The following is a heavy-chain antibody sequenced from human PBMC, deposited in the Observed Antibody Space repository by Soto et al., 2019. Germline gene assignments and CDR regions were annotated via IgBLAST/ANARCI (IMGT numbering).Heavy chain of an antibody. CDR2: VYPGDSDT. D-gene: IGHD2-15*01. CDR1: GYSFTSYW. Sequence: XESRTISCKGSGYSFTSYWIGLVRQMRGKGLEWMGIVYPGDSDTRYSPSFQGQVTISADKSISTAYLQWSSLKASDTAMYYCARTSRGGSTANDYYYGMDVWGQGTTVTVSS. V-gene: IGHV5-51*01. CDR3: ARTSRGGSTANDYYYGMDV. J-gene: IGHJ6*02.